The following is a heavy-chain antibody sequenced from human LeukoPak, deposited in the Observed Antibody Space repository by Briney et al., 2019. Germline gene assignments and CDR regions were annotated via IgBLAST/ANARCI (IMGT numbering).Heavy chain of an antibody. CDR1: GGSISSYF. V-gene: IGHV4-59*08. D-gene: IGHD1-26*01. CDR3: ARHMNSGTYPLDI. Sequence: SETLSLTCTVSGGSISSYFWSWMRQPPGKGLEWIAYIHSGGSTTNYNPSLKSRITISVDTSKNQLSLNLSSVTAADTAVYFCARHMNSGTYPLDIWGQGTLVTVSS. CDR2: IHSGGSTT. J-gene: IGHJ4*02.